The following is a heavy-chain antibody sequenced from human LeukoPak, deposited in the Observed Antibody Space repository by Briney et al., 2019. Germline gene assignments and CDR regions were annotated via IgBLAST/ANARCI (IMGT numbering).Heavy chain of an antibody. CDR1: VCIISCYF. Sequence: SETLSLTCTCSVCIISCYFWSWLRQPPGKGLEWIGYIYYSGCTNYNLSLKSRGTISVDTCKNQFSLKLASVTAADTAVYYCSRGAGYTSSFFDYWGRGTLVTVSS. D-gene: IGHD6-13*01. V-gene: IGHV4-59*01. CDR3: SRGAGYTSSFFDY. CDR2: IYYSGCT. J-gene: IGHJ4*02.